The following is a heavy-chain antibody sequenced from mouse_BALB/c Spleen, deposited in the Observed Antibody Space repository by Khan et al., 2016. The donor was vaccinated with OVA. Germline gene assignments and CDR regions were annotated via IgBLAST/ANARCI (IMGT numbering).Heavy chain of an antibody. J-gene: IGHJ2*01. Sequence: QVQLQQSGTELARPGASVNLSCKASGYTFTGYWMQWVKQRPEQGLEWIGAIYPGDGNTRYTQKFKGKATLTADKSSSTAYMQLSSLASEDSAVYYCARGGITTGYFDYWGQGTTLTVSS. CDR2: IYPGDGNT. CDR1: GYTFTGYW. D-gene: IGHD1-1*01. V-gene: IGHV1-87*01. CDR3: ARGGITTGYFDY.